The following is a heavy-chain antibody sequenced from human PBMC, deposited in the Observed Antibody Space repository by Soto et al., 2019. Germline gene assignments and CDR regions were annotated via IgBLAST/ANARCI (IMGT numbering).Heavy chain of an antibody. J-gene: IGHJ6*03. V-gene: IGHV1-2*04. D-gene: IGHD2-8*01. Sequence: ASVKVSCKASGYTFTGYYMHWVRQAPGQGLEWMGWINPNSGGTNYAQKFQGWVTMTRDTSISTAYMELSRLRSDDTAVYYCARGAVSHQFDYYYYMDVWGKGTTVTVSS. CDR1: GYTFTGYY. CDR2: INPNSGGT. CDR3: ARGAVSHQFDYYYYMDV.